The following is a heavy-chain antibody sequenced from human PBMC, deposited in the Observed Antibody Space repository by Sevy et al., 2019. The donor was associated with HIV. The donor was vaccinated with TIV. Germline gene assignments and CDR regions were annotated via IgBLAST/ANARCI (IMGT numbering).Heavy chain of an antibody. D-gene: IGHD3-9*01. Sequence: GESLKISCKGSGYSFTTYWIGWVHQMPGKDLEWIGIIYPSDSEIRRSPPFQGQVTISADKSISTAYLQWSSLKASDSAVYYCVIGGRDSYVRYNDWHADYWGQGTLVTVSS. CDR2: IYPSDSEI. V-gene: IGHV5-51*07. J-gene: IGHJ4*02. CDR1: GYSFTTYW. CDR3: VIGGRDSYVRYNDWHADY.